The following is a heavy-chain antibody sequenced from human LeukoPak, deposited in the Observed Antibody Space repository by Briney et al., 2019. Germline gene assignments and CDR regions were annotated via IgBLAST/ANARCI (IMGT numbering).Heavy chain of an antibody. CDR2: IRYDGNNK. CDR3: ANGIYYYMDV. CDR1: GFTFSSYG. V-gene: IGHV3-30*02. J-gene: IGHJ6*03. Sequence: GGSLRLSCAASGFTFSSYGMHWVRQAPGKGLEWVAFIRYDGNNKYYTDSVKGRFTISRDNSKNTLYLEMNSLRAEDTAVYYCANGIYYYMDVWGKGTTVTISS.